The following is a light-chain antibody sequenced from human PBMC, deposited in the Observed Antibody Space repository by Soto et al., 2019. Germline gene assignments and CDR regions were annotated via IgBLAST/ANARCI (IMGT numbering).Light chain of an antibody. V-gene: IGKV3D-20*02. Sequence: EIVLTQSPGTLSLSPGERAILSCRASQSVSSSYLAWYRQKPGQAPSLLIYGASSRATGIPARLSGSGSGTDFTLTISSLEPEDFAVYYCQQRSNWPPTFGGGTKVDI. J-gene: IGKJ4*01. CDR1: QSVSSSY. CDR2: GAS. CDR3: QQRSNWPPT.